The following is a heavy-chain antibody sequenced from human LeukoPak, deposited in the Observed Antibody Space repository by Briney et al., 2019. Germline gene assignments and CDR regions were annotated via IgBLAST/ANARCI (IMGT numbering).Heavy chain of an antibody. CDR3: ARGRPVVVVAATLKPFDP. V-gene: IGHV1-8*01. J-gene: IGHJ5*02. CDR1: GYTFTSYD. Sequence: ASVKVSCKASGYTFTSYDINWVRQATGQGLEWMVWMNPNSGNTGYAQKFQGRVTMTRNTSISTAYMELSSLRSEDTAVYYCARGRPVVVVAATLKPFDPWGQGTLVTVSS. D-gene: IGHD2-15*01. CDR2: MNPNSGNT.